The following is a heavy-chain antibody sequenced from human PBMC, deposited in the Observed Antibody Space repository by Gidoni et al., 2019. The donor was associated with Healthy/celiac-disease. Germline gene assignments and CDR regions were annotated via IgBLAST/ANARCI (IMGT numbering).Heavy chain of an antibody. CDR3: AREELIGCSSTSCPNWFDP. D-gene: IGHD2-2*01. J-gene: IGHJ5*02. CDR2: ISSSSSTI. Sequence: ARAFTFSSYSMNWVRQAPGKVLEWVSYISSSSSTIYYADSVKGRFTISRDNAKNSLYLQMNSLRAEDTAVYYCAREELIGCSSTSCPNWFDPWGQGTLVTVSS. V-gene: IGHV3-48*01. CDR1: AFTFSSYS.